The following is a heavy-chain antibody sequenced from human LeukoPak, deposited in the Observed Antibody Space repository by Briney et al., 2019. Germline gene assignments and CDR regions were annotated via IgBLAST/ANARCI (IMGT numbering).Heavy chain of an antibody. CDR2: ISAYNGNK. CDR1: GYTFTSYG. Sequence: GASVKVSCKASGYTFTSYGISWVRQAPGQGLEWMGWISAYNGNKNYALKLQSRVTMTTEKSTRTAYMELRSLRSDDTAVYYCARAGRWELLPDYWGQGTLVTVSS. CDR3: ARAGRWELLPDY. J-gene: IGHJ4*02. V-gene: IGHV1-18*01. D-gene: IGHD1-26*01.